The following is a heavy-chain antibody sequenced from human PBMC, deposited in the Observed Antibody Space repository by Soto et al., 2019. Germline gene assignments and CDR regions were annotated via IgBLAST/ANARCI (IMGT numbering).Heavy chain of an antibody. CDR3: ARQVYASYTGPNFQHCFDS. D-gene: IGHD2-8*01. Sequence: GESLKISCKGSGYSFAGYWITWVRQKPGKGPAWMGRIDPSDSQTYYSPSFRGHVTISVTKSITTVFLQWSSLRASDTAIYYRARQVYASYTGPNFQHCFDSWGQGTRVTVSS. CDR1: GYSFAGYW. CDR2: IDPSDSQT. J-gene: IGHJ4*02. V-gene: IGHV5-10-1*01.